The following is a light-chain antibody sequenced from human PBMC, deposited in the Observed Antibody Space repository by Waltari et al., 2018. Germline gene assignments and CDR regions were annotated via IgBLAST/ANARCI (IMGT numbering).Light chain of an antibody. J-gene: IGKJ2*01. V-gene: IGKV1-5*03. CDR2: KAS. CDR3: QQYNSYSST. Sequence: DIQMTQSPSTLSASVGDRVTITCRASQSISSWLAWYQQKPGKAPKLLSYKASSLESGVPSRFSGSGSGTEFTLTISSLQPDDFATYYCQQYNSYSSTFGQGTKLEIK. CDR1: QSISSW.